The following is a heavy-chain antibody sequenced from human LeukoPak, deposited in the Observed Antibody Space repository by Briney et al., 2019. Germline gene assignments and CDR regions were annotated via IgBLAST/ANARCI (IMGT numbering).Heavy chain of an antibody. CDR3: AREGRYASGSYYDY. J-gene: IGHJ4*02. D-gene: IGHD3-10*01. V-gene: IGHV3-11*01. Sequence: GGSLRLSCAASGFTLTNYYMTWIRQAPGKGLEWVSDISGSGNRINYADSVRGRFTISRDNAKKSMFLQMNSLRADDTAVYYCAREGRYASGSYYDYWGQGILVTASS. CDR1: GFTLTNYY. CDR2: ISGSGNRI.